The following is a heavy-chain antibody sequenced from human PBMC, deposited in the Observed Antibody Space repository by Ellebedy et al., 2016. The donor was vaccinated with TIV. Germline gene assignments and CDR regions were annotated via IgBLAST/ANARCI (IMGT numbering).Heavy chain of an antibody. V-gene: IGHV3-30-3*01. CDR3: ARGPDGRYCTSPTCYPAVYYSYGMDV. CDR2: VSYDGGDK. Sequence: GGSPRLSCAASGFTFGFYTMHWVRQPPGKGLEWVADVSYDGGDKYYADSVKGRFTISRDNSKNTLYLQMNSLRVEGTAVYYCARGPDGRYCTSPTCYPAVYYSYGMDVWGQGTTVTVSS. CDR1: GFTFGFYT. D-gene: IGHD2-2*01. J-gene: IGHJ6*02.